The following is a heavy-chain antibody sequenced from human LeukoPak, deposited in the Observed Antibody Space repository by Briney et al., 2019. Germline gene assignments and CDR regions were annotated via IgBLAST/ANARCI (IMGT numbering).Heavy chain of an antibody. CDR2: VYYSGST. J-gene: IGHJ5*02. D-gene: IGHD6-13*01. CDR1: GGSISSGSYY. CDR3: ARLIAAAGTFWLDP. V-gene: IGHV4-61*01. Sequence: SETLSLTCTVSGGSISSGSYYWSWIRQPPGKGLEWIGYVYYSGSTNYNPSLKSRVTISVDTSKNQFSLKLSSVTAADTAVYYCARLIAAAGTFWLDPWGQGTLVTVSS.